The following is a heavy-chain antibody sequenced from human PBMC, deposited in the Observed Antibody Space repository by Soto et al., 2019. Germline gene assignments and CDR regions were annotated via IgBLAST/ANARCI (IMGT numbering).Heavy chain of an antibody. Sequence: QVQLVQSGAEVKKPGSSVKGSCKASGGSFSSYAVTWVRQAPGQGLEWMGGIIPIYGTASYAQKFQGRVTITANESTNTAHMELSSLRSEDTAIYYCATYYGASSAWFDPWGQGTLVTVSS. CDR3: ATYYGASSAWFDP. CDR2: IIPIYGTA. D-gene: IGHD4-17*01. CDR1: GGSFSSYA. V-gene: IGHV1-69*01. J-gene: IGHJ5*02.